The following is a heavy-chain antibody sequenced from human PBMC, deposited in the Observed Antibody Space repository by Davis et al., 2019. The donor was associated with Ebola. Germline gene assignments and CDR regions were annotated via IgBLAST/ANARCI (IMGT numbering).Heavy chain of an antibody. CDR3: ARRRIAARPIDY. CDR2: IYYSGST. D-gene: IGHD6-6*01. J-gene: IGHJ4*02. Sequence: SETLSLTCAVYGGSFSGYYWSWIRQPPGKGLEWIGYIYYSGSTNYNPSLKSRVTISVDTSKNQFSLKLSSVTAADTAVYYCARRRIAARPIDYWGQGTLVTVSS. CDR1: GGSFSGYY. V-gene: IGHV4-59*01.